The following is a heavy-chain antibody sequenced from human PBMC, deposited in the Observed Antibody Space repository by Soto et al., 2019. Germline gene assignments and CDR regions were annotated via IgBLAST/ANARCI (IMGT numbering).Heavy chain of an antibody. CDR1: ENTFIGYY. J-gene: IGHJ4*02. V-gene: IGHV1-2*02. Sequence: ASVKVSCKASENTFIGYYLHWVRQAPGQGLEWMGWISPYSGDTDSAQKFQGRVTMTEDTSTDTAYMELSSLRSEDTAVYYCATDLGGGIAAAGTYFDYWGQGTLVTVSS. D-gene: IGHD6-13*01. CDR2: ISPYSGDT. CDR3: ATDLGGGIAAAGTYFDY.